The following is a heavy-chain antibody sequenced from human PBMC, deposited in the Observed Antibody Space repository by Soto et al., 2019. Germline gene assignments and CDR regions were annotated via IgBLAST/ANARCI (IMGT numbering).Heavy chain of an antibody. CDR3: ARRPVVAADYYYCGMDV. Sequence: EALKISCKGSGYSFTSYWISWVRQMPGKGLEWMGRIDPSDSYTNYSPSFQGHVTISADKSISTAYLQWSSLKASDTAMYYCARRPVVAADYYYCGMDVWGQGTTVTVSS. D-gene: IGHD2-15*01. J-gene: IGHJ6*02. CDR1: GYSFTSYW. CDR2: IDPSDSYT. V-gene: IGHV5-10-1*01.